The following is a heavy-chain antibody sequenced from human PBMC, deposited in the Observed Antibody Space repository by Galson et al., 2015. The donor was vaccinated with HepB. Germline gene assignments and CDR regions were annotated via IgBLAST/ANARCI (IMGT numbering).Heavy chain of an antibody. D-gene: IGHD6-13*01. CDR3: ARVSYFRAAAGQGVIDY. CDR2: IIPIFGIA. J-gene: IGHJ4*02. Sequence: SVKVSCKASGGTFSSYAISWVRQAPGQGLEWMGGIIPIFGIANYAQKFQGRVTITADESTSTAYMELSSLRSEDTAVYYCARVSYFRAAAGQGVIDYWGQGTLVTVSS. V-gene: IGHV1-69*13. CDR1: GGTFSSYA.